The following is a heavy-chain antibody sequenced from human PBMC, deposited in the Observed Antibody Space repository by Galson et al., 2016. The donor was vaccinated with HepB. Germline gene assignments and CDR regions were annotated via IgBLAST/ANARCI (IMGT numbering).Heavy chain of an antibody. CDR3: ARDDYSTSWFPDF. Sequence: SLRLSCAASGFTFSSYWMQWVRQSPGKGLVWVSRIDTDGSGTSYADSERGRFTISRDNANNTLYLHMNTLRAEDTAVYYCARDDYSTSWFPDFWGRGTPVTVSS. J-gene: IGHJ4*02. CDR1: GFTFSSYW. V-gene: IGHV3-74*01. CDR2: IDTDGSGT. D-gene: IGHD6-13*01.